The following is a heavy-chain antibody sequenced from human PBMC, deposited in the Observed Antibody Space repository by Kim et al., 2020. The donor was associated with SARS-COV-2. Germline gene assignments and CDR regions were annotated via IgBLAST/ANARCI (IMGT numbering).Heavy chain of an antibody. V-gene: IGHV3-30*01. CDR3: ARDRAVAGPTYGWFDP. J-gene: IGHJ5*02. Sequence: SVKGRVTISRDNSKNTLYLQMNSLRAEDTAVYYCARDRAVAGPTYGWFDPWGQGTLVTVSS. D-gene: IGHD6-19*01.